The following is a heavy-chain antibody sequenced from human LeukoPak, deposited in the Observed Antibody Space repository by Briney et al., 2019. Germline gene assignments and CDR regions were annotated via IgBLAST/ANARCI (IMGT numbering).Heavy chain of an antibody. Sequence: GASVKVSCKASGYTFTSYDINWVRQATGQGLEWMGWMNPNSGNTGYAQKFQGRVTMTRNTSISTAYMELSSLRSEDTGVYYCARGPQRSGYNWFDPWGQGTLVTVSS. CDR3: ARGPQRSGYNWFDP. CDR1: GYTFTSYD. CDR2: MNPNSGNT. J-gene: IGHJ5*02. V-gene: IGHV1-8*01.